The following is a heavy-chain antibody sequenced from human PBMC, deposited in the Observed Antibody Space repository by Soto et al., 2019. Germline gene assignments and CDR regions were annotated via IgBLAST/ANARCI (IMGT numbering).Heavy chain of an antibody. D-gene: IGHD4-17*01. CDR3: AKDPNGDYLGAFDC. V-gene: IGHV3-23*01. CDR2: ISASGGGT. CDR1: GFTFGNYV. J-gene: IGHJ3*01. Sequence: QMLESGGGLVQPGGSLRLSCAASGFTFGNYVVTWVHQAPGRGLEWVSAISASGGGTFYADSVRGRFTISRDNYKNTLYLEMNSLRAEDTALYFCAKDPNGDYLGAFDCWGRGTMVIVSS.